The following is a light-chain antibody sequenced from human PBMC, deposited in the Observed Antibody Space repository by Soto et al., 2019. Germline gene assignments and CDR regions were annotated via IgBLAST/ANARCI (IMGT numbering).Light chain of an antibody. J-gene: IGKJ1*01. CDR1: QSVSSSY. CDR3: QQYGSSPWT. Sequence: EIGWTQSPGTLSLSPGERATLSCRASQSVSSSYLAWYQQKPGQAPRLLIYGASSRATGIPDRFSGSGCGTVFTLSISRLEPEEFAVYYCQQYGSSPWTFGQGTKVEIK. V-gene: IGKV3-20*01. CDR2: GAS.